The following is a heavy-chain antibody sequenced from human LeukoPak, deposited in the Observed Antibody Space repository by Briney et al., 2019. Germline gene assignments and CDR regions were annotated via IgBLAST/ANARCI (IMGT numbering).Heavy chain of an antibody. CDR1: GGTFSSYA. CDR3: ARPLSSGYYFLGAFDI. J-gene: IGHJ3*02. D-gene: IGHD3-22*01. V-gene: IGHV1-69*13. Sequence: SVKVSCKASGGTFSSYAISWVRQAPGQGLEWMGRIIPIFGTANYAQKFQGRVTITADESTSTAYMELSSLRSEDTAVYYCARPLSSGYYFLGAFDIWGQGTMVTVSS. CDR2: IIPIFGTA.